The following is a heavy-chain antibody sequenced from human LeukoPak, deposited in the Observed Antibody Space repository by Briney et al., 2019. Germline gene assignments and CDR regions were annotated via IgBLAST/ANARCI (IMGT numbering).Heavy chain of an antibody. CDR1: GSSFTSYW. J-gene: IGHJ4*02. D-gene: IGHD5-24*01. CDR3: ARLESEMATIRVYYFDY. V-gene: IGHV5-51*01. Sequence: MSGASLQISCQGSGSSFTSYWIGWVRQMPGKGLEWVGIIYPGDSDTRYSPSFQGQVTISADKSIRTAYLQWSSLKASDTAMYYCARLESEMATIRVYYFDYWGQGTLVTVSS. CDR2: IYPGDSDT.